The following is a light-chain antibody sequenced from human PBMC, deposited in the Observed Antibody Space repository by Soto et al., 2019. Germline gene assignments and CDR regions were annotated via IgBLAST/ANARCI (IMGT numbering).Light chain of an antibody. Sequence: DIVMTQSPDSLAVSLGERATINCKSSQSLLYRSNNNNYLAWYQQKPGQPPQLLIYWASTRESGVPDRFTGSVSGTDFTLTISSLQAADVAVYYCQQYYTTPYTFGQGTKLEIK. CDR1: QSLLYRSNNNNY. J-gene: IGKJ2*01. CDR3: QQYYTTPYT. V-gene: IGKV4-1*01. CDR2: WAS.